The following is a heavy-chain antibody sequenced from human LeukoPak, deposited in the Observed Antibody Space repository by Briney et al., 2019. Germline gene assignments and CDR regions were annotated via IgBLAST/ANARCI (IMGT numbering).Heavy chain of an antibody. CDR3: AREGDILTDYGMDV. J-gene: IGHJ6*02. Sequence: GGSLRLSCAASGFTFSSYGMHWVRQAPGKGLEWVAVIWYDGSNKYYADSVKGRFTISRDNAKNSLYLQMNSLRAEDTAVYYCAREGDILTDYGMDVWGQGTTVTVSS. D-gene: IGHD3-9*01. V-gene: IGHV3-33*01. CDR2: IWYDGSNK. CDR1: GFTFSSYG.